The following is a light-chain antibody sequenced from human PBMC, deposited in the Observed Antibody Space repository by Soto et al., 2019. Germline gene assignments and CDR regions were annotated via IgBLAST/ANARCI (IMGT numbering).Light chain of an antibody. CDR1: SSDVGSYNF. CDR2: EVN. CDR3: CSYAGSSTLV. Sequence: QSALTQPASVSGSPGQSITISCTGTSSDVGSYNFVSWFQQHPGKAPKLMIYEVNKRPSGISNRFSGSKSGNTASLTISGLQAEDEADYYFCSYAGSSTLVFGGGTQLTVL. J-gene: IGLJ2*01. V-gene: IGLV2-23*02.